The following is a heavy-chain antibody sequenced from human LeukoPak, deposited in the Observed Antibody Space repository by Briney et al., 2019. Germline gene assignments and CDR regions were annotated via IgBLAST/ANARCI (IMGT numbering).Heavy chain of an antibody. V-gene: IGHV4-39*01. D-gene: IGHD6-19*01. Sequence: SSETLSLTCTVSGGSISSGSYYWGWIRQPPGKGLEWIGSIFYSGNTYNNPSLKSRVTLSVDTPKNQFSLKMRSVTATDTAVYYCAKLGHSDGWYLGAFDIWGQGTTVIVSS. CDR1: GGSISSGSYY. CDR2: IFYSGNT. J-gene: IGHJ3*02. CDR3: AKLGHSDGWYLGAFDI.